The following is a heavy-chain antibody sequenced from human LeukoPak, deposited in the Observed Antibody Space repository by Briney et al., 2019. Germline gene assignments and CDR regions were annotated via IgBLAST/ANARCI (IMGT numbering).Heavy chain of an antibody. CDR3: ARERARYRSSTSCYPFDI. J-gene: IGHJ3*02. CDR2: ISAYNGNT. CDR1: GYTFTSYG. V-gene: IGHV1-18*04. Sequence: GASVTVSFKASGYTFTSYGISWVRQAPGQGLEWMGWISAYNGNTNYAQKLQGRVTMTTDTSTSTAYMELRSLRSDDTAVYYCARERARYRSSTSCYPFDIWGQGTMVTVSS. D-gene: IGHD2-2*01.